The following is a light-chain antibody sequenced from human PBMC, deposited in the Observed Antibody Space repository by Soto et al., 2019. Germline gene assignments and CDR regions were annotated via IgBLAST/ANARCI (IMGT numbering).Light chain of an antibody. Sequence: EMVMTQSPATLSVSPGERATLSCRASQSVSSNLAWYQQKPGQVPRLLIYGASTRATGIPARFSGSGSGTEFTLTISSLQSEDFAVYYCQQYNNWPITFGQGTRLEIK. V-gene: IGKV3-15*01. CDR3: QQYNNWPIT. CDR1: QSVSSN. J-gene: IGKJ5*01. CDR2: GAS.